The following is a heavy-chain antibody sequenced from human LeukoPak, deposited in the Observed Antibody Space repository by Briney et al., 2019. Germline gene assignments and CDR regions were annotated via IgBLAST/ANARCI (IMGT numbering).Heavy chain of an antibody. J-gene: IGHJ4*02. Sequence: PSETLSLTCTVSGGTMNYYYWTWIRQPPGKGLEWIGYIYTSGFTNYHPSLQSRVTISVDTSEPQSSLKVSSVTAADTAVYYCARQTPTGDFDSWGQGILVTVSS. V-gene: IGHV4-4*09. CDR3: ARQTPTGDFDS. D-gene: IGHD4-17*01. CDR2: IYTSGFT. CDR1: GGTMNYYY.